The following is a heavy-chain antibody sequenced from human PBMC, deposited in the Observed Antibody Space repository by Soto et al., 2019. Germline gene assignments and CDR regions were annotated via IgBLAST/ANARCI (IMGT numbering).Heavy chain of an antibody. D-gene: IGHD3-22*01. J-gene: IGHJ5*02. CDR1: GGTFSSYA. CDR3: ARGSDYDSSGYYYSWFDP. V-gene: IGHV1-69*13. CDR2: IIPIFGTA. Sequence: ASVKLSCKASGGTFSSYAISCVRQAPGQGLEWMGGIIPIFGTANYAQKFQGRVTITADESTSTAYMELSSLRSEDTAVYYCARGSDYDSSGYYYSWFDPWGQGTLVTVSS.